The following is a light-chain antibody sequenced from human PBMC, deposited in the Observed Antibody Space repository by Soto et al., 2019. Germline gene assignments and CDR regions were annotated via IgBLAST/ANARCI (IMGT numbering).Light chain of an antibody. CDR1: QSISSW. Sequence: DIQMTQSPSTLSSSVGHRDTITCRASQSISSWLAWYQQKPGKAPMLLLFDASSLDSGVPSGFSGTGSGTEFTLTISSLQPDDFLTYYCQQYNMYPYTFGQGTKLEI. J-gene: IGKJ2*01. V-gene: IGKV1-5*01. CDR3: QQYNMYPYT. CDR2: DAS.